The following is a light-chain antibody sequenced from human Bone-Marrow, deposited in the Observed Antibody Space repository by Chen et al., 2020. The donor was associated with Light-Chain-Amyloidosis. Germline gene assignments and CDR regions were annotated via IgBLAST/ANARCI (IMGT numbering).Light chain of an antibody. Sequence: DIQMTQSPSSVSASVGDRVTITCRASQTLSVFLAWFQQKPGTAPKLLISATSTLQHGVPSRFSGSGFGTDFTLTISSLQPEDFATYYCQQANGFPYTVGQGIRVEIK. CDR3: QQANGFPYT. CDR1: QTLSVF. V-gene: IGKV1-12*01. J-gene: IGKJ2*01. CDR2: ATS.